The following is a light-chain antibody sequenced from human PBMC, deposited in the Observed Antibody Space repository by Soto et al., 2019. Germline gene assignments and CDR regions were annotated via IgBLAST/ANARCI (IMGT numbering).Light chain of an antibody. CDR3: QYYGNSRIT. CDR2: AVS. CDR1: QSVNNNF. J-gene: IGKJ5*01. Sequence: EIVLTQSPGTLSLSPGERVTLSCRASQSVNNNFLSWYQQKPGQAPRLLIYAVSSGATGIPDRFSGSGSGTDFTLTINRLEPEDFVVYYCQYYGNSRITFGQGTRLEIK. V-gene: IGKV3-20*01.